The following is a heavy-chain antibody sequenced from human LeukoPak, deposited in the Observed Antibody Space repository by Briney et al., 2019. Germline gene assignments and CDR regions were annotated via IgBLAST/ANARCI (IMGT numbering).Heavy chain of an antibody. V-gene: IGHV4-59*02. CDR3: ARDWELGY. CDR1: GGSVSSYY. J-gene: IGHJ4*02. CDR2: IYYSGGA. D-gene: IGHD1-26*01. Sequence: SETLSLTCTVPGGSVSSYYWNWIRQPPGKGLEWVGNIYYSGGANYNPSLKTRVTISLDTSKNQFSLKLSSVTAADTAVYYCARDWELGYWGQGTLVTVSS.